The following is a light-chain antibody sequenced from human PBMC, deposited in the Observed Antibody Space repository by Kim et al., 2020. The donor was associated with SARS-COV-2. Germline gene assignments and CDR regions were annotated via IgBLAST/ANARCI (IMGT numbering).Light chain of an antibody. CDR3: QQYGSLPVT. Sequence: EIVLTQSPGTLSLSPGERATLSCRASHRVTSNYLAWYQQKPGQAPRLLIYGVSSRATGIPDRFSGSGSGTDFTLTIRTLEPEDFAVYYCQQYGSLPVTFGGGTKVDIK. CDR2: GVS. J-gene: IGKJ4*01. CDR1: HRVTSNY. V-gene: IGKV3-20*01.